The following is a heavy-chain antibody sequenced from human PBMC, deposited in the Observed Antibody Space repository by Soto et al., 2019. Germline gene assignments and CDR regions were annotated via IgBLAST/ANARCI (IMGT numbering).Heavy chain of an antibody. D-gene: IGHD6-25*01. V-gene: IGHV4-39*01. CDR2: FYYSWST. CDR3: ARHEAGWYFDA. J-gene: IGHJ4*02. Sequence: QLQLQESGPGLVKPSETLSLTCTVSRGSISSGTNYWAGIRQPPGKGLEWIANFYYSWSTFYNPSFKRRVTIPLATSKNQFALKLRSVTAADTAVYYRARHEAGWYFDALGQGTLGTVSS. CDR1: RGSISSGTNY.